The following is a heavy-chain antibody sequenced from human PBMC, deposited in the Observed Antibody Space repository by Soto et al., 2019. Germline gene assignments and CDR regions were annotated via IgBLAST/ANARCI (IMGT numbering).Heavy chain of an antibody. J-gene: IGHJ6*03. Sequence: SETLSLTCTVSGASIRSYYWSWIRQPPGRGLEGIGYIYYGGGANYNPSLESRVTLSVDTSKNQVSLKLASVTAADTAVYYCATAVPNDSIPNYYHMDVWGKGTTVTVSS. CDR2: IYYGGGA. V-gene: IGHV4-59*12. D-gene: IGHD2-15*01. CDR3: ATAVPNDSIPNYYHMDV. CDR1: GASIRSYY.